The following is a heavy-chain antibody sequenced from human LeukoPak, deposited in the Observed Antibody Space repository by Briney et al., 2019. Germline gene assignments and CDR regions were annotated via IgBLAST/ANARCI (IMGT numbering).Heavy chain of an antibody. D-gene: IGHD4-17*01. CDR3: ASYGDYEGY. Sequence: HPGGSLRPSCAASGFTSSSYSMNWVRQAPGKGLEWVSYISSSGSTIYYADSVKGRFTISRDNAKNSLYLQMNSLRAEDTAVYYCASYGDYEGYWGQGTLVTVSS. CDR1: GFTSSSYS. V-gene: IGHV3-48*01. J-gene: IGHJ4*02. CDR2: ISSSGSTI.